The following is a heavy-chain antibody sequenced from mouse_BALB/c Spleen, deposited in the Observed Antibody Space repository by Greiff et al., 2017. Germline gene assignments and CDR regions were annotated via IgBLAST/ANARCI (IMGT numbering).Heavy chain of an antibody. J-gene: IGHJ1*01. Sequence: EVKLMESGGGLVKPGGSLKLSCAASGFTFSSYTMSWVRQTPEKRLEWVATISSGGGNTYYPDSVKGRFTISRDNAKNNLYLQMSSLRSEDTALYYCARSGYGNYWYFDVWGAGTTVTVSS. D-gene: IGHD2-1*01. CDR1: GFTFSSYT. CDR2: ISSGGGNT. V-gene: IGHV5-9*03. CDR3: ARSGYGNYWYFDV.